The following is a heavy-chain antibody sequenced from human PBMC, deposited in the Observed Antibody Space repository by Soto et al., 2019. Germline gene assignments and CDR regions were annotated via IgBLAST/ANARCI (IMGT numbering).Heavy chain of an antibody. D-gene: IGHD6-19*01. CDR3: ARSPYSSGSWYPIDY. Sequence: ASVKVSCKASGYTFTYYYIHWVRQAPGQGLEWMGVINPSTGSTNYAQKFQGRVTMTRDTSTTTVYMELGSLGSDDTAVYYCARSPYSSGSWYPIDYWGQGTLVTVSS. CDR1: GYTFTYYY. V-gene: IGHV1-46*01. J-gene: IGHJ4*02. CDR2: INPSTGST.